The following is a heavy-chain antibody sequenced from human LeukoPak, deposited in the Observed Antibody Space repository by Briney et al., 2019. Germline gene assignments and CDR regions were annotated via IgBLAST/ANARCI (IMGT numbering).Heavy chain of an antibody. D-gene: IGHD4-17*01. CDR1: GFTFSTYD. V-gene: IGHV3-23*01. J-gene: IGHJ5*02. CDR2: ISGSGGSR. CDR3: AKCALGDYVGPHDL. Sequence: GGSLRLFCAASGFTFSTYDMSGLRQAPGRGLQGVSTISGSGGSRHYADSVKGRFIISRDTSKNTVFLQMNSLRAEDTAVYYCAKCALGDYVGPHDLWGQGTLVTVSS.